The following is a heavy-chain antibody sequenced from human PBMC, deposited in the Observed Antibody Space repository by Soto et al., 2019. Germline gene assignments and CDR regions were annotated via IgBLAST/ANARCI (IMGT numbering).Heavy chain of an antibody. Sequence: QVQLVQSGAEVKKPGASVKVSCKTSGYTFTSYHISWVRQAPGQGLEWMGRISAYNTNTNYAQKFQGRVTMTTDTLTSTAYLELRSLRSADTAVYYCARDTPPTEYWGQGTLVTVSS. CDR2: ISAYNTNT. CDR3: ARDTPPTEY. CDR1: GYTFTSYH. V-gene: IGHV1-18*01. J-gene: IGHJ4*02.